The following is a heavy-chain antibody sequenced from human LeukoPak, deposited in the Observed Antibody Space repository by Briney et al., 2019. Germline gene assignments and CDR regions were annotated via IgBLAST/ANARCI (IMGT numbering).Heavy chain of an antibody. J-gene: IGHJ3*02. CDR2: IYPGDSDT. CDR3: ARPPIVGATEEGFDI. Sequence: GESLKISRKGSGYSFTSYCIGWVRQMPGKGLEWMGIIYPGDSDTRYSPSFQGQVTISADKSISTAYLQWSSLKASDTAMYYCARPPIVGATEEGFDIWGQGTMVTVSS. V-gene: IGHV5-51*01. D-gene: IGHD1-26*01. CDR1: GYSFTSYC.